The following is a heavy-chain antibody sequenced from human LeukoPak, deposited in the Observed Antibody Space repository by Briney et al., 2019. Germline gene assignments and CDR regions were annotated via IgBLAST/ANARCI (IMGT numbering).Heavy chain of an antibody. V-gene: IGHV1-24*01. CDR2: FDPEDGET. D-gene: IGHD3-3*01. Sequence: ASVKVSCKVSGYTLTELSMHWVRQAPGKGLEWMGGFDPEDGETIYAQKFQGRVTMTEDTSTDTAYMELSSLRSEDTAVYYCATQNFWSGVDAFDIWGQGTMVTVSS. CDR1: GYTLTELS. CDR3: ATQNFWSGVDAFDI. J-gene: IGHJ3*02.